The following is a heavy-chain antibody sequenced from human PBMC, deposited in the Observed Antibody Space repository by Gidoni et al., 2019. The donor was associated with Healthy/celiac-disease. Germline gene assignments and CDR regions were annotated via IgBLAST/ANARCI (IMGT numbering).Heavy chain of an antibody. V-gene: IGHV1-58*02. D-gene: IGHD3-10*01. CDR2: IVVGSGNT. Sequence: QMQLVQSGPEVKKPGTSVKVSCKASGFTVTSSAMQWVRQARGQRLEWIGWIVVGSGNTNYAQKFQERVTITRDMSTSTAYMELCSLRSEDTAVYYCAADTGSGSYPFAFDYWGQGTLVTVSS. CDR1: GFTVTSSA. J-gene: IGHJ4*02. CDR3: AADTGSGSYPFAFDY.